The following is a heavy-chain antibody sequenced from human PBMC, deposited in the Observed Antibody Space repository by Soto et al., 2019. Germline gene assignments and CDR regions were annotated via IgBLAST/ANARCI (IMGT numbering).Heavy chain of an antibody. CDR2: INAGNGNT. CDR1: GYTFTSYA. V-gene: IGHV1-3*01. CDR3: AIGPGGPDGPGDY. Sequence: QVQLVQSGAEVKKPGASVKVSCKASGYTFTSYAMHWVRQAPGQRLEWMGWINAGNGNTKYSQKFQGRVTITRDTSASTAYMELSTLRSEDTAVYYCAIGPGGPDGPGDYWGQGTLVTVSS. J-gene: IGHJ4*02. D-gene: IGHD2-15*01.